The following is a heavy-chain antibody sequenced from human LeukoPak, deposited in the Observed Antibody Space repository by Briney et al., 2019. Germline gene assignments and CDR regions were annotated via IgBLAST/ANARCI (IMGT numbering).Heavy chain of an antibody. D-gene: IGHD6-13*01. CDR1: GFTFDDYP. J-gene: IGHJ4*02. Sequence: GGSLRLSCAASGFTFDDYPMHWVRQAPGKGLEWVSLISGDGGSTYYADSVKGRFTISRDNSKNSLYLQMNSLRTEDTALYYCAKGAAAGNYFDYWGQGTLVTVSS. CDR3: AKGAAAGNYFDY. CDR2: ISGDGGST. V-gene: IGHV3-43*02.